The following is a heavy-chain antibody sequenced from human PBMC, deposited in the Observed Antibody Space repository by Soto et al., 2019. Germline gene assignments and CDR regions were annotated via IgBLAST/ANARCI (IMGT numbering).Heavy chain of an antibody. CDR3: TAPYGSHTVNL. D-gene: IGHD4-17*01. CDR1: GFTFSRFW. CDR2: ISPDGRNT. J-gene: IGHJ3*01. V-gene: IGHV3-74*01. Sequence: EVPLEESGGGLVQPGGSLRLSCAASGFTFSRFWMHWVRQAPGKGLVWVSRISPDGRNTVYADSVKGRFTISRDNAKNTLYLQMNSLRAEDSAVYFCTAPYGSHTVNLWGQGAMVTVSS.